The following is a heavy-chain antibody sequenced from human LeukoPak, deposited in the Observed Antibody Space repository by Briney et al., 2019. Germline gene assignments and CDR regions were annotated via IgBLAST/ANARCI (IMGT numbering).Heavy chain of an antibody. CDR2: IYYSGST. J-gene: IGHJ6*02. Sequence: ASETLSLTCTVSGGSISSYYWSWIRQPPGKGLEWIGYIYYSGSTNYNPSLKSRVTISVDASKNQFSLKLSSVTAADTAVYYCARVPGYSYGYDYYYYYGMDVWGQGTTVTVSS. CDR3: ARVPGYSYGYDYYYYYGMDV. D-gene: IGHD5-18*01. V-gene: IGHV4-59*01. CDR1: GGSISSYY.